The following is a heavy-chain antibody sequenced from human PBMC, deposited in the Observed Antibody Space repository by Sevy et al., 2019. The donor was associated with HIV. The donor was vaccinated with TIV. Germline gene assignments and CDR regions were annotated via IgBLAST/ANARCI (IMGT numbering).Heavy chain of an antibody. CDR2: ITNSGTTV. CDR1: GFTFSSYE. CDR3: ARDLPPSATTVAHFDY. D-gene: IGHD4-17*01. Sequence: GGSLRLSCAASGFTFSSYEMNWVRQAPGKGLEWLSYITNSGTTVYYSDSVRGRFTVSRDNAKNSLPLQMNSLRVEDTAVYYCARDLPPSATTVAHFDYWGRGTLVTVSS. J-gene: IGHJ4*02. V-gene: IGHV3-48*03.